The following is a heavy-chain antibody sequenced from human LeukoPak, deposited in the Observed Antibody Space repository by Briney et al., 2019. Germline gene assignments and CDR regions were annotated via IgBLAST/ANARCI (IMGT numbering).Heavy chain of an antibody. J-gene: IGHJ4*02. V-gene: IGHV3-23*01. CDR2: ISGSGGST. D-gene: IGHD3-10*01. CDR1: GFTFSSYA. Sequence: GGSLRLSCAASGFTFSSYAMSWVRQAPGKGLEWVSAISGSGGSTYYADSVKGRFTISRDNSKNTLYLQINSLRAEDTAVYYCAKGVTMVRGVIRNWGQGTLVTVSS. CDR3: AKGVTMVRGVIRN.